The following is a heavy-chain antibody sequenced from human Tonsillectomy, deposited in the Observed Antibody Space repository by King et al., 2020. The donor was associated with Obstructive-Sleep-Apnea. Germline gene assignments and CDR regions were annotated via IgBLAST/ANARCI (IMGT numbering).Heavy chain of an antibody. V-gene: IGHV3-21*01. D-gene: IGHD4-17*01. CDR1: GFTFSSYS. CDR3: ARDGDPPYGP. J-gene: IGHJ5*02. Sequence: VQLVESGGGLVKPGGSLRLSCAASGFTFSSYSMNWVRQAPGKGLEWVSSISSSSSYIYYADSVKGRFTISGGNVKNSLYLQMNSLRAEDTAVYYCARDGDPPYGPWGQGTLVTVSS. CDR2: ISSSSSYI.